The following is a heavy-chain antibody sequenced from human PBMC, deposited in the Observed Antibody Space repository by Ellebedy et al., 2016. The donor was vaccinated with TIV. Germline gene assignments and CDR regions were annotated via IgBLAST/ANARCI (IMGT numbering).Heavy chain of an antibody. V-gene: IGHV3-9*01. CDR3: ARIPHSIIAAAGPRLGYYFDY. CDR1: GFTFDDYA. J-gene: IGHJ4*02. Sequence: GGSLRLSXAASGFTFDDYAMHWVRQAPGKGLEWVSVISWNSGSIGYADSVKGRFTISRDNSKNTLYLQMNSLRAEDTAVYYCARIPHSIIAAAGPRLGYYFDYWGQGTLVTVSS. D-gene: IGHD6-13*01. CDR2: ISWNSGSI.